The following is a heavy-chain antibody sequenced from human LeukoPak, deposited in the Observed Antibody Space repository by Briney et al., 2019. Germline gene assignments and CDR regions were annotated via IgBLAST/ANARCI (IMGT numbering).Heavy chain of an antibody. CDR1: GYTFTSYY. CDR3: ARVTRGYSGYDAQPYFDY. D-gene: IGHD5-12*01. J-gene: IGHJ4*02. CDR2: INPSGGST. V-gene: IGHV1-46*01. Sequence: ASVKVSCKASGYTFTSYYMHWVRQAPGQGLEWMGIINPSGGSTSYAQKFQGRVTMTRDMSTSTVYMELSSLRSEDTAVYYCARVTRGYSGYDAQPYFDYWGQGTLVTVSS.